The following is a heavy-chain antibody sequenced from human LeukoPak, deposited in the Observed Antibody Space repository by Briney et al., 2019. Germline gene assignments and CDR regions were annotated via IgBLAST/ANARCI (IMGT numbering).Heavy chain of an antibody. CDR1: GGSINSYY. CDR2: IYFIGIT. D-gene: IGHD3-16*01. J-gene: IGHJ6*03. Sequence: SETLSLTCTVSGGSINSYYWSWIRQPPGKGLEWIGSIYFIGITYYNPSLKSRITISVDTSKNQLSLKLNSVIAADTAVYYCARVKKGDDMDVWGKGTTVTVSS. CDR3: ARVKKGDDMDV. V-gene: IGHV4-59*12.